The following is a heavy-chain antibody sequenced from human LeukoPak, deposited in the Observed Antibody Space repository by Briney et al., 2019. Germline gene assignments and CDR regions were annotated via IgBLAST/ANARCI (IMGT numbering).Heavy chain of an antibody. D-gene: IGHD2-21*01. J-gene: IGHJ4*02. V-gene: IGHV1-69*05. Sequence: GASVKVSCKASGGTFSSYAISWVRQAPGQGLEWMGGIIPIFGTANYAQKFQGRVTMTRDTSTSTVYMELSSLRSEDTAVYYCARDIKPVLVEPGYFDYWGQGTLVTVSS. CDR1: GGTFSSYA. CDR2: IIPIFGTA. CDR3: ARDIKPVLVEPGYFDY.